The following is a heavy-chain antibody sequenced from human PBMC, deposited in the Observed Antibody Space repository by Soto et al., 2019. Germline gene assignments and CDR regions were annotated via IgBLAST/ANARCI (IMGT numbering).Heavy chain of an antibody. V-gene: IGHV3-64*01. J-gene: IGHJ6*03. CDR1: GFTFSSYA. D-gene: IGHD6-13*01. Sequence: GGSLRLSCAASGFTFSSYAMHWVRQAPGKGLEYVSAISSNGGSTYYANSVKGRFTISRDNSKNTLYLQMGSLRAEDMAVYYCARSGLGSSWDYYYYYMDVWGKGTTVTVSS. CDR3: ARSGLGSSWDYYYYYMDV. CDR2: ISSNGGST.